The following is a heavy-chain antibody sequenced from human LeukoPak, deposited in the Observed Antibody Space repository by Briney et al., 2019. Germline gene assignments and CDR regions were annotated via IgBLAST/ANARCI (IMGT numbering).Heavy chain of an antibody. CDR2: MNPNSGNT. D-gene: IGHD3-3*01. V-gene: IGHV1-8*01. CDR1: GYTLTSYD. CDR3: AGGIGVYYYYYYMDV. J-gene: IGHJ6*03. Sequence: GASVKVSCKASGYTLTSYDMNWVRQATGQGLEWMGWMNPNSGNTGYAQKFQGRVTMTRNTSISTAYMELSSLRSEDTAVYYCAGGIGVYYYYYYMDVWGKGTTVTVSS.